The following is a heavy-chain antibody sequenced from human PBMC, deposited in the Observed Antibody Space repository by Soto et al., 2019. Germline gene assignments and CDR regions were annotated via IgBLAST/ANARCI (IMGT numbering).Heavy chain of an antibody. CDR2: IIPIFGTA. Sequence: QVQLVQSGAEVKKPGSSVKVSCKVSGGTFSSYAISWVRQAPGQGLEWMGGIIPIFGTANYAQKFQGRVTITADESTSTAYMELSSLRSEDTAVYYCARDLEDCSGGSCFPGSLDYWGQGTLVTVSS. D-gene: IGHD2-15*01. V-gene: IGHV1-69*01. CDR1: GGTFSSYA. J-gene: IGHJ4*02. CDR3: ARDLEDCSGGSCFPGSLDY.